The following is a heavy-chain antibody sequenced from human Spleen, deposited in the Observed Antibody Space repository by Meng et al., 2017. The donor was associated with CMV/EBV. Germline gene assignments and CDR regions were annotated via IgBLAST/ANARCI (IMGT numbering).Heavy chain of an antibody. CDR1: YTFPSYG. V-gene: IGHV1-18*01. Sequence: YTFPSYGIHWVRQAPGQGLEWMGRVSVYNGDTKKAQKFQGRVTMTTDPSTNTAYMELRNLRSDDTAVYYCAREGPYSGSSYAWFDPWGQGTLVTVSS. CDR3: AREGPYSGSSYAWFDP. D-gene: IGHD1-26*01. CDR2: VSVYNGDT. J-gene: IGHJ5*01.